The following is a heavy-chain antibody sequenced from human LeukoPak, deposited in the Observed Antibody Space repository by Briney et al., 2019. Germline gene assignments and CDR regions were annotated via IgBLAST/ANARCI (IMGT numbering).Heavy chain of an antibody. D-gene: IGHD3-3*01. V-gene: IGHV4-4*07. Sequence: IPSETLSLTCTVSGGSISSYYWSWIRQPAGKGLEWIGRIYTSGSTNYNPSLKSRVTMSVDTSKNQFSLKLSSVTAADTAVYYCARGGYDFWSGRELTFDYWGQGTLVTVSS. CDR1: GGSISSYY. CDR2: IYTSGST. CDR3: ARGGYDFWSGRELTFDY. J-gene: IGHJ4*02.